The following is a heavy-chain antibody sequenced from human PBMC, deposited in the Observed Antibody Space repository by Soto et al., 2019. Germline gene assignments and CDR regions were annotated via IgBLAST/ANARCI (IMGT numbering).Heavy chain of an antibody. CDR1: GGTISSWY. CDR3: ARRYGSAIDY. J-gene: IGHJ4*02. V-gene: IGHV4-59*08. Sequence: QVQLQESGPGLVKPSETLSLTCTVSGGTISSWYWSWIRQPPGKGLEWIGYIYYSGSTNCNPSLKSRVTISVGTAKNPFSLKLSSVPAADTAVYYCARRYGSAIDYWGQGTLVTVSS. D-gene: IGHD1-26*01. CDR2: IYYSGST.